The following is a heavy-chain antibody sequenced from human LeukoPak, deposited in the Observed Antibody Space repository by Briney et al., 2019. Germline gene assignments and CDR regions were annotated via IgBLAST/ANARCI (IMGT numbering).Heavy chain of an antibody. CDR3: ARDLSLGAPGGFDY. J-gene: IGHJ4*02. D-gene: IGHD3-16*01. CDR2: ISSSSTYI. Sequence: SGGSLRLSCAASVFTVSSNYMSWLRQAPGKGLEWVSTISSSSTYIYYADSVKGRFTISRDKAENSVYLQMDSLRGDDTAVYYCARDLSLGAPGGFDYWGQGTLVTVSS. CDR1: VFTVSSNY. V-gene: IGHV3-21*01.